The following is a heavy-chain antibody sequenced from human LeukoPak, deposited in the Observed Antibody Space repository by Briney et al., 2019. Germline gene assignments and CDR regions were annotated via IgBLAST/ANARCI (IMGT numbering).Heavy chain of an antibody. D-gene: IGHD4-23*01. J-gene: IGHJ4*02. CDR2: ISHSGEST. Sequence: TGGSLRLSCAAYGFTFTSSAMRWVRQAPGKGVEWVSVISHSGESTYFADFVKGGFTISRENYKNTLYLHMNSLISSDTALYYCAKDRRISGNSLLLDHWGRGTLVTVSS. CDR3: AKDRRISGNSLLLDH. CDR1: GFTFTSSA. V-gene: IGHV3-23*01.